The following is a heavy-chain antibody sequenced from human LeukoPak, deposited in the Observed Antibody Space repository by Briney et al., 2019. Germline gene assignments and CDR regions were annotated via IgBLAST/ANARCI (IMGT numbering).Heavy chain of an antibody. V-gene: IGHV3-30*18. CDR2: ISYDGSNK. Sequence: PGGSLRLSCAASGFTFSSYGMHWVRQAPGKGLEWVAVISYDGSNKYYADSVKGRFTISRDNSKNTLYLQMNSLRAEDTAVYYCAKAMQWLVRNGPHDYWGQGTLVTVSS. CDR1: GFTFSSYG. D-gene: IGHD6-19*01. J-gene: IGHJ4*02. CDR3: AKAMQWLVRNGPHDY.